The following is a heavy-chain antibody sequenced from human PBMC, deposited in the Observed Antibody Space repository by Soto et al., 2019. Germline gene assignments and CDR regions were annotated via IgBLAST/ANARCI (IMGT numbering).Heavy chain of an antibody. CDR1: GYTFTNYG. V-gene: IGHV1-18*01. J-gene: IGHJ5*02. CDR2: INTYNGNT. D-gene: IGHD3-10*01. CDR3: ARGVGSGTYYNQYNWFDP. Sequence: GASVKVSSKASGYTFTNYGISWVRQAPGQGLEWMGWINTYNGNTNHAQKLQGRVTMTTDTSTSTAYMELRSLRSDDTAAYYCARGVGSGTYYNQYNWFDPWGQGTLVTVSS.